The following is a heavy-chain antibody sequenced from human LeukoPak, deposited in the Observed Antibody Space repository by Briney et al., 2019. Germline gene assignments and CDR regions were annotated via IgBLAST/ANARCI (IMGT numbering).Heavy chain of an antibody. D-gene: IGHD5-12*01. CDR2: IYYSGST. CDR1: GGSISSSSCY. J-gene: IGHJ4*02. V-gene: IGHV4-39*01. CDR3: ARVDIVATTSFDY. Sequence: SETLSLTCTVSGGSISSSSCYWGWIRQPPGKGLEWIGSIYYSGSTYYNPSLKSRVTISVDTSKNQFSLKLSSVTAADTAVYYCARVDIVATTSFDYWGQGTLVTVSS.